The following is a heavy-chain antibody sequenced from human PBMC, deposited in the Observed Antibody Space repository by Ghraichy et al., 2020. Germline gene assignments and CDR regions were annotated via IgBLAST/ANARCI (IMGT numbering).Heavy chain of an antibody. CDR3: TRLGYYDSSGPDY. V-gene: IGHV3-73*01. CDR2: IRTKANSYAT. D-gene: IGHD3-22*01. CDR1: GFTFSGSV. Sequence: GESLNISCAASGFTFSGSVMHWFRQASGKGLEWVGRIRTKANSYATVYAPSVKGRFTISRDDSKNTAYLQMNSLKTEDTAVYYCTRLGYYDSSGPDYWGQGTVVTVSS. J-gene: IGHJ4*02.